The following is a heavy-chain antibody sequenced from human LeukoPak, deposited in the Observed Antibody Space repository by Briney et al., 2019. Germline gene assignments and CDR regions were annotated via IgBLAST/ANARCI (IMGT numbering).Heavy chain of an antibody. CDR2: ISGSGGST. J-gene: IGHJ4*02. V-gene: IGHV3-23*01. Sequence: GGSLRLSCAASGFTFSSYAMSWVRQAPGKGLEWVSAISGSGGSTYYADSVKGRFTISRDNSKNTLYLQMNSLRAEDTAVYYCAKVEKRGSIAARLPFDYWGQGTLVTVSS. D-gene: IGHD6-6*01. CDR3: AKVEKRGSIAARLPFDY. CDR1: GFTFSSYA.